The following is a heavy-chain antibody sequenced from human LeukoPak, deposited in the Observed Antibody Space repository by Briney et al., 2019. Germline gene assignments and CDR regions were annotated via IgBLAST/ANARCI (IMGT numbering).Heavy chain of an antibody. CDR1: GFTFDDYG. J-gene: IGHJ6*03. V-gene: IGHV3-20*04. Sequence: GGSLRLSCAASGFTFDDYGMSWGRQAPGKGLEWVSGINWKGGSTGYADSVKGRFTISRDNAKNSLYRQMNSLRAEDTALYYCAREVRGYYYYMDVWGKGTTVTVSS. D-gene: IGHD4-23*01. CDR3: AREVRGYYYYMDV. CDR2: INWKGGST.